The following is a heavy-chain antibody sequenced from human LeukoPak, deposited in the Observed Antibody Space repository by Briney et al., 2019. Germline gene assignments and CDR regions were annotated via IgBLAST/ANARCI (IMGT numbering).Heavy chain of an antibody. Sequence: SETLSLTCTVSGGSISSYYWSWIWQPPGKGLEWIGYIYYSGSTNYNPSLKSRVTISVDTSKNQFSLKLSSVTAADTAVYYCARSAAAAMRVFDYWGQGTLVTVSS. CDR2: IYYSGST. J-gene: IGHJ4*02. V-gene: IGHV4-59*01. D-gene: IGHD6-13*01. CDR1: GGSISSYY. CDR3: ARSAAAAMRVFDY.